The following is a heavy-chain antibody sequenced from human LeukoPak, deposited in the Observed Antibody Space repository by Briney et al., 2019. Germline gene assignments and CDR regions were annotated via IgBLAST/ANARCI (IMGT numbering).Heavy chain of an antibody. V-gene: IGHV4-4*07. CDR1: GGSISSYY. J-gene: IGHJ2*01. Sequence: SETLSLTCTVSGGSISSYYWSWIRQPAGKGLEWIGRIYTSGSTNYNPSLKSRVTMSVDTSKNQFSLKLSSVTAADTAVYYCATGVYDYVWGGALWYFDLWGRGTLVTVSS. D-gene: IGHD3-16*01. CDR2: IYTSGST. CDR3: ATGVYDYVWGGALWYFDL.